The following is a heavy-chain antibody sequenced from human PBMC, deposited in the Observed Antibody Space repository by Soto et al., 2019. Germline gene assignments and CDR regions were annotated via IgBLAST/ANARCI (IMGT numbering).Heavy chain of an antibody. J-gene: IGHJ6*02. CDR2: ISHDGSNQ. D-gene: IGHD6-13*01. Sequence: GGSLRLSCAASGFTFSNYGMHWVRQAPGKGLEWVAVISHDGSNQYYADSVKGRFTISRDNSKSTLYLQMNSLRAEDTAEYYCAKPSSSFSFYYYYGMDVWGQGTTVTVSS. CDR1: GFTFSNYG. V-gene: IGHV3-30*18. CDR3: AKPSSSFSFYYYYGMDV.